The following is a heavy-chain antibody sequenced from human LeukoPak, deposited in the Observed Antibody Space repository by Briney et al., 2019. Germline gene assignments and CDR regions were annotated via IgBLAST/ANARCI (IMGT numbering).Heavy chain of an antibody. CDR2: ISWNSGSI. Sequence: PGRSLRLSCAASGFTFDDYAMHWVRQAPGKGLEWVSGISWNSGSIGYADSVKGQFTISRDNAKNSLYLQMNSLRAEDTALYYCAKDRHWGQGTLVTVSS. J-gene: IGHJ4*02. CDR3: AKDRH. V-gene: IGHV3-9*01. CDR1: GFTFDDYA.